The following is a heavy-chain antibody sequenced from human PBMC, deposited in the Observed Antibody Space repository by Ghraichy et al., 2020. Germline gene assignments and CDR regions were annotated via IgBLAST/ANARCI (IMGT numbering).Heavy chain of an antibody. V-gene: IGHV4-39*07. CDR2: IYYSGST. D-gene: IGHD6-13*01. Sequence: SETLSLTCTVSGGSISSSSYYWGWIRQPPGKGLEWIGSIYYSGSTYYNPSLKSRVTISVDTSKNQFSLKLSSVTAADTAVYYCASLGHHSSSWYDNYYYGMDVWGQGTTVTVSS. J-gene: IGHJ6*02. CDR3: ASLGHHSSSWYDNYYYGMDV. CDR1: GGSISSSSYY.